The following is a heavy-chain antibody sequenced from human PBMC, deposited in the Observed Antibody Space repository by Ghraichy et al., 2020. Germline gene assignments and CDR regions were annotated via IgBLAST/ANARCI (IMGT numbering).Heavy chain of an antibody. CDR1: GFTFSSYS. Sequence: GGSLRLSCAASGFTFSSYSMNWVRQAPGKGLEWVSYISSSSSTIYYADSVKGRFTISRDNAKNSLYLQMNSLRDEDTAVYYCARGDYYYGSGSYAYDYWGQGTLVTVSS. CDR2: ISSSSSTI. J-gene: IGHJ4*02. V-gene: IGHV3-48*02. D-gene: IGHD3-10*01. CDR3: ARGDYYYGSGSYAYDY.